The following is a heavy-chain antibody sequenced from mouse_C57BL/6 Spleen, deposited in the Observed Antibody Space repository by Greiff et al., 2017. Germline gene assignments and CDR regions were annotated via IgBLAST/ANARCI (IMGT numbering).Heavy chain of an antibody. CDR1: GYTFTSYW. CDR3: ARASNYTRYFDV. D-gene: IGHD2-5*01. V-gene: IGHV1-59*01. J-gene: IGHJ1*03. Sequence: VQLQQPGAELVRPGTSVKLSCKASGYTFTSYWMHWVKQRPGQGLEWIGVIEPSDSYTNYNQKFKGKATLTVATSSSTAYMQLSSLTSEDAAVYYCARASNYTRYFDVWGTGTTVTVSS. CDR2: IEPSDSYT.